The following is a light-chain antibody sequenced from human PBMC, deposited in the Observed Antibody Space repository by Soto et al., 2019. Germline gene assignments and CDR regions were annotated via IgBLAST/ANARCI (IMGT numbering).Light chain of an antibody. Sequence: EIVLTQSPATLSSFPGDRVTLSCRASQAVNARLAWYQHKPGQAPRLLIFGASYRATGIPARFSGSGSGTEFNLTISRLQSEDFAGYFCQQYDDWLRLTFGGGTKVDIK. CDR2: GAS. J-gene: IGKJ4*01. CDR1: QAVNAR. CDR3: QQYDDWLRLT. V-gene: IGKV3D-15*01.